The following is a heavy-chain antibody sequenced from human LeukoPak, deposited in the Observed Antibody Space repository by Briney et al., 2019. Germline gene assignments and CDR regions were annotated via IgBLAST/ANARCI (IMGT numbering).Heavy chain of an antibody. CDR3: AKEGAYPIITYDS. J-gene: IGHJ5*01. CDR1: GFSFSRYW. D-gene: IGHD3-10*01. CDR2: IKGDGNEK. V-gene: IGHV3-7*01. Sequence: GGSLRLSCAASGFSFSRYWMNWVRQAPGKGLEWVANIKGDGNEKNYVESVKGRFSISRDNARNSLYLQMDSLRAEDTAVYYCAKEGAYPIITYDSWGQGALVTVSS.